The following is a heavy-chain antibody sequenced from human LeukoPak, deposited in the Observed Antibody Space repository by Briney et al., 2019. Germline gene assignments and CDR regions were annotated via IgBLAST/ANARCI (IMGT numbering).Heavy chain of an antibody. V-gene: IGHV1-24*01. Sequence: ASVTVSCKVSGYTLTELSMHWVRQAPGKGLEWMGGFDPEDGETIYAQKFQGRVTMTEDTSTDTAYMELSSLRSEDTAVYYCARARWLRGGRYYGMDVWGQGTTVTVSS. CDR2: FDPEDGET. D-gene: IGHD5-12*01. J-gene: IGHJ6*02. CDR3: ARARWLRGGRYYGMDV. CDR1: GYTLTELS.